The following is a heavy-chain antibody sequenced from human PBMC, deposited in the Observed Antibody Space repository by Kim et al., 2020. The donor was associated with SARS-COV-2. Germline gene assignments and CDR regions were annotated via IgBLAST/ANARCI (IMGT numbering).Heavy chain of an antibody. CDR2: IYHSGST. CDR1: GYSISSGYY. J-gene: IGHJ5*02. Sequence: SETLSLTCTVSGYSISSGYYWGWIRQPPGKGLEWIGSIYHSGSTYYNPSLKSRVTISVDTSKNQFSLKLSSVTAADTAVYYCARDLEWFGELTLSDWFDPWGQGTLVTVSS. V-gene: IGHV4-38-2*02. D-gene: IGHD3-10*01. CDR3: ARDLEWFGELTLSDWFDP.